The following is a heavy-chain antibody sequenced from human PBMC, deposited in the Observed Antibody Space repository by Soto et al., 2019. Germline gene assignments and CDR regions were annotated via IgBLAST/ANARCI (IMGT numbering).Heavy chain of an antibody. CDR2: ISSNSSYT. V-gene: IGHV3-11*06. J-gene: IGHJ6*02. D-gene: IGHD2-15*01. CDR3: ARDVACSGGSCYRIYGIDV. CDR1: GFTFSDYY. Sequence: QVQLVESGGGLVKPGGSLRLSCAASGFTFSDYYMSWIRQAPGKGLEWVSYISSNSSYTNYADAVKGRFTISRDNAKNSLYLQMNRLRAEDTAVYYCARDVACSGGSCYRIYGIDVWGQGTTVTVYS.